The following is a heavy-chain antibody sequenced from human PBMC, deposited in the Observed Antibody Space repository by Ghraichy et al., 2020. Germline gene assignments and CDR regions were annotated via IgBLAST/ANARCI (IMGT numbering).Heavy chain of an antibody. J-gene: IGHJ5*02. Sequence: SETLSLTCPVSGDSIRGYFWTWVRQPPGRGLEWVGFIYYAGNTKYNSSLESRVTISLDTSKKKISLELKSVSAADTAVYYFARGGRFRVGESWFYGWLDLWGRGTLVTVSS. D-gene: IGHD3-16*01. V-gene: IGHV4-59*01. CDR2: IYYAGNT. CDR3: ARGGRFRVGESWFYGWLDL. CDR1: GDSIRGYF.